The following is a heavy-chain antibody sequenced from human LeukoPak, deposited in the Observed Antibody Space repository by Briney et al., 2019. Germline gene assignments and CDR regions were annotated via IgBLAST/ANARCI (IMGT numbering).Heavy chain of an antibody. V-gene: IGHV4-38-2*02. J-gene: IGHJ4*02. CDR2: IYHSGST. D-gene: IGHD6-19*01. CDR3: ARESVAGTGFDY. Sequence: PSETLSLTCTVSGYSISSGYYWGWIRQPPGKGLEWIGSIYHSGSTHYNPSLKSRVTISVDTSKNQFSLKLSSVTAADTAVYYCARESVAGTGFDYWGQGTLVTVSS. CDR1: GYSISSGYY.